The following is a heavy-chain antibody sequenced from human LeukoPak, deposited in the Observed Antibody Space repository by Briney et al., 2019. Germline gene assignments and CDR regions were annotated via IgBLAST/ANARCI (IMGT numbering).Heavy chain of an antibody. V-gene: IGHV4-61*01. CDR1: GGSVNSGYYY. Sequence: AETLSLTCSVSGGSVNSGYYYWSRIRQPPGKGLEWIGYTYYSGDTNYNPSLKSRVTISIDTSKKQFSLKLRSVTAADTAVYYCARADTYFYDSSGYPNGFDPWGQGMLVTVSS. CDR2: TYYSGDT. J-gene: IGHJ5*02. CDR3: ARADTYFYDSSGYPNGFDP. D-gene: IGHD3-22*01.